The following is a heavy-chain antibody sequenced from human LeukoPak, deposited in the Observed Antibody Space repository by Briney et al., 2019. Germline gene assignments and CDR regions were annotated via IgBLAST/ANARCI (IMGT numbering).Heavy chain of an antibody. V-gene: IGHV1-18*01. Sequence: ASVKVSCKASGYTFTSYGISWVRQAPGQGLEWMGWISAYNGDTNYAQKLQGRVTMTTDTSTSTAYMELSSLRSEDTAVYYCARAGGYCGRISCPYYFDYWGQGSLVAVSS. CDR2: ISAYNGDT. CDR1: GYTFTSYG. D-gene: IGHD2-15*01. CDR3: ARAGGYCGRISCPYYFDY. J-gene: IGHJ4*02.